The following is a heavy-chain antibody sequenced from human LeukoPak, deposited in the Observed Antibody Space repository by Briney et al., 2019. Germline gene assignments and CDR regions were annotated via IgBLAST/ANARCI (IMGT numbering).Heavy chain of an antibody. D-gene: IGHD3-22*01. J-gene: IGHJ3*02. CDR3: AISNGVVITSGPDVFDI. V-gene: IGHV3-21*01. Sequence: GGSLRLSCAASGITFSHYTMNWVRQAPGKGLEWISSITSSSKYIYYADSLKGRFTISRDNAKNSLYLQMNSLRVEDTAVYYCAISNGVVITSGPDVFDIWGQGTMVTVSS. CDR2: ITSSSKYI. CDR1: GITFSHYT.